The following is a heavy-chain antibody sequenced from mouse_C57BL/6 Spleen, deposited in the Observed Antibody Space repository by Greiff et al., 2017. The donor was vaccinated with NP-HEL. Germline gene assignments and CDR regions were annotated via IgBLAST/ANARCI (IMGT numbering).Heavy chain of an antibody. D-gene: IGHD1-1*01. J-gene: IGHJ1*03. CDR3: ARAHYYGSRPHWYFDV. CDR2: IYPRSGNT. CDR1: GYTFTSYG. Sequence: QVQLQQSGAELARPGASVKLSCKASGYTFTSYGISWVKQRTGQGLEWIGEIYPRSGNTYYNEKFKGKATLTADKSSSTAYMELRSLTSEDSAVYFCARAHYYGSRPHWYFDVWGTGTTVTVSS. V-gene: IGHV1-81*01.